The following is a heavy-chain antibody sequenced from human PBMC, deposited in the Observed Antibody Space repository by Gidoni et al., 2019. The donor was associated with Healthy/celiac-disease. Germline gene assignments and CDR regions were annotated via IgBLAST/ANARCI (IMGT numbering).Heavy chain of an antibody. CDR1: GGSCSGYY. Sequence: QVQLQQWGAGLLKPSETLSLTCAVYGGSCSGYYWSWIRQPPGKGLEWIGEINHSGSTNYNPSLKSRVTISVDTSKNQFSLKLSSVTAADTAVYYCARAGYSSGWSFDYWGQGTLVTVSS. D-gene: IGHD6-19*01. CDR2: INHSGST. V-gene: IGHV4-34*01. J-gene: IGHJ4*02. CDR3: ARAGYSSGWSFDY.